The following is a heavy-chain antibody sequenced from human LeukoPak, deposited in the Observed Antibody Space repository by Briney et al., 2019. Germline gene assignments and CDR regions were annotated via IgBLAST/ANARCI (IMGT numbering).Heavy chain of an antibody. Sequence: PGGSLRLSCAASGFTFSSYWMSWVRQAPGKGLEWVANVKQDGSEKYYVDSVKGRFTISRDNAKNSLYLQMSSLRAEDTAVYYCARDTSALDLWSGYGHWGQGTLVTVSS. V-gene: IGHV3-7*01. CDR3: ARDTSALDLWSGYGH. J-gene: IGHJ4*02. CDR2: VKQDGSEK. D-gene: IGHD3-3*01. CDR1: GFTFSSYW.